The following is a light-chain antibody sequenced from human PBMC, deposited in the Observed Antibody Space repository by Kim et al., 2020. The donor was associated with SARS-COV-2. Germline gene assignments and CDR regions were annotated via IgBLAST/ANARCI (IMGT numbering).Light chain of an antibody. V-gene: IGLV2-23*02. CDR3: CSYAGSSTLV. Sequence: GQSITISCTGTSSDVGSYNLVSLYQQHPGKAPKLMIYGVSKRPSGVSNRFSGSMSGNTASLTISGLQAEDEADYYCCSYAGSSTLVFGGGTQLTVL. CDR2: GVS. CDR1: SSDVGSYNL. J-gene: IGLJ2*01.